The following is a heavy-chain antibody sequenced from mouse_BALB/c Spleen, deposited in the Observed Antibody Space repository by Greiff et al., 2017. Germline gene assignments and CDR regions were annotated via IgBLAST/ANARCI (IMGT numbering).Heavy chain of an antibody. J-gene: IGHJ3*01. V-gene: IGHV2-6-7*01. D-gene: IGHD2-14*01. CDR1: GFSLTGYG. Sequence: VQLQQSGPGLVAPSQSLSITCTVSGFSLTGYGVNWVRQPPGKGLEWLGMIWGDGSTDYNSALKSRLSISKDNSKSQVFLKMNSLQTDDTARYYCARVYRYDLAWFAYWGQGTLVTVSA. CDR3: ARVYRYDLAWFAY. CDR2: IWGDGST.